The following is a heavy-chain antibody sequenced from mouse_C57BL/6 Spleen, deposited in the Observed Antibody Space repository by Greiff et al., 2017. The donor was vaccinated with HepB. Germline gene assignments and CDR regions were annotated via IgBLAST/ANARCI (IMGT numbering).Heavy chain of an antibody. V-gene: IGHV5-9-1*02. CDR2: ISSGGDYI. J-gene: IGHJ4*01. D-gene: IGHD1-1*01. CDR1: GFTFSSYA. Sequence: EVKLMESGEGLVKPGGSLKLSCAASGFTFSSYAMSWVRQTPEKRLEWVAYISSGGDYIYYADTVKGRFTISRDNARNTLYLQMSSLKSEDTAMYYCTSHYYGSSYDYAMDYWGQGTSVTVSS. CDR3: TSHYYGSSYDYAMDY.